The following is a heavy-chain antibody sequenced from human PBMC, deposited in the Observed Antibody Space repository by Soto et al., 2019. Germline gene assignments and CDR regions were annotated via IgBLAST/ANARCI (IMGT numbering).Heavy chain of an antibody. CDR1: GGSISSYY. Sequence: SETLSLTCTVSGGSISSYYWSWIRQPPGKGLEWIGYIYYSGSTNYNPSLKSRVTISVDTSKNQFSLKLSSVTAADTAVYYCARGKYYDSSGYLIRATFDYWGQGTLVTVSS. CDR2: IYYSGST. J-gene: IGHJ4*02. V-gene: IGHV4-59*01. D-gene: IGHD3-22*01. CDR3: ARGKYYDSSGYLIRATFDY.